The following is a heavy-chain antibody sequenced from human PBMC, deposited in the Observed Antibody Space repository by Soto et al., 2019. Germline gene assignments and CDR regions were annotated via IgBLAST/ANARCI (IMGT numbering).Heavy chain of an antibody. V-gene: IGHV1-2*02. CDR1: GYTFSGCF. D-gene: IGHD3-22*01. J-gene: IGHJ4*02. Sequence: ASGKVSCKASGYTFSGCFLHWVRQARGQGLEWMGWINPNSGDTNYAQNFQGRVTMTRDTSISTAYMELSRLTSDDTAVYYCARVKNYYDSSGPFDFWGQGTLVTVSS. CDR3: ARVKNYYDSSGPFDF. CDR2: INPNSGDT.